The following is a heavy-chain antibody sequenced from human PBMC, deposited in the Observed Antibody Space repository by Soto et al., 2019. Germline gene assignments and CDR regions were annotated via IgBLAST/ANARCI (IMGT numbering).Heavy chain of an antibody. CDR2: IIPIFGTA. Sequence: EASVKVSCKASGCTFSSNAISWVRQAPGQGLEWMGGIIPIFGTANYAQKFQGRVTITADESTSTAYMELSSLRSEDTAVYYCARFSEYYGMDVWGQGTTVTVSS. CDR3: ARFSEYYGMDV. J-gene: IGHJ6*02. V-gene: IGHV1-69*13. D-gene: IGHD1-26*01. CDR1: GCTFSSNA.